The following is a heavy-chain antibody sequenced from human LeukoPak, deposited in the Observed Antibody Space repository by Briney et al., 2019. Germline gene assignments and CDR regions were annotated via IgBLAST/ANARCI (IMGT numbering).Heavy chain of an antibody. CDR1: GGSISSGGYS. D-gene: IGHD3-10*01. V-gene: IGHV4-30-4*07. J-gene: IGHJ4*02. CDR3: AKVAVGVRGLHFDD. CDR2: IYHSGST. Sequence: SETLSLTCAVSGGSISSGGYSWNWIRQPPGKGLEWIGYIYHSGSTHYHPSLKSRVTISVDTSKNQFSLKLSSVTAADTAVYYCAKVAVGVRGLHFDDWGQGTLVTVSS.